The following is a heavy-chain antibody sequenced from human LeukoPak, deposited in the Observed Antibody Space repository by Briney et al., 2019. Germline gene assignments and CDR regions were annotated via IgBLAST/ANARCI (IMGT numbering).Heavy chain of an antibody. V-gene: IGHV4-34*01. CDR2: INHSGST. J-gene: IGHJ6*04. CDR1: GGSLSGYY. CDR3: ARGDPTSTDV. Sequence: SETLSLTCAVYGGSLSGYYWSWIRQPPGKGLEWIGEINHSGSTNYNPSLKSRVTISVGTSKNQFSLKLSSVTAADTAVYYCARGDPTSTDVWGKGTTVTVSS.